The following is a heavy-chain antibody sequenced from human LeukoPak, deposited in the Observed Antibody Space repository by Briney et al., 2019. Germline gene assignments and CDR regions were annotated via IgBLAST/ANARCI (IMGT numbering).Heavy chain of an antibody. CDR2: ISYDGSNK. D-gene: IGHD2-21*02. Sequence: GGSLRLSCAASGFTFSSYGMHWVRQAPGKGLEWVAVISYDGSNKYYADSVKGRFTISRDNSKNTLYLQMNSLRAEDAAVYYCAKQLLSRVTALDYWGQGTLVTVSS. CDR3: AKQLLSRVTALDY. CDR1: GFTFSSYG. J-gene: IGHJ4*02. V-gene: IGHV3-30*18.